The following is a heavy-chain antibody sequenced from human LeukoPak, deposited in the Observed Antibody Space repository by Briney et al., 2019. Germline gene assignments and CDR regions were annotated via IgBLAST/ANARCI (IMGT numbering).Heavy chain of an antibody. J-gene: IGHJ4*02. D-gene: IGHD4-17*01. V-gene: IGHV3-30*02. CDR3: VKKGDYAIWHFDY. CDR2: IRYDGTNT. Sequence: PGGTLRLSCAASGFTFSSYGMNWVRQAPGKGLEWVAFIRYDGTNTYYADSVKGRLTISRDNSNNTLYLQMNSLRAEDTAVYYCVKKGDYAIWHFDYWGPGTLVTVSS. CDR1: GFTFSSYG.